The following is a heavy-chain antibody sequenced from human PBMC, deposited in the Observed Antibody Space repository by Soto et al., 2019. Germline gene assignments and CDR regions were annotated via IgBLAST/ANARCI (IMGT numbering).Heavy chain of an antibody. Sequence: GGSLRLSCAVSGFTFSSYHMHWVRQVTGKGLEWVSAIGTAGDTYYPGSVKGRFTISRENAKNSLYLQMNSLRAGDTAVYYCARANAGLYYFDYWGQGTLVTVSS. J-gene: IGHJ4*02. CDR1: GFTFSSYH. D-gene: IGHD6-13*01. CDR3: ARANAGLYYFDY. CDR2: IGTAGDT. V-gene: IGHV3-13*01.